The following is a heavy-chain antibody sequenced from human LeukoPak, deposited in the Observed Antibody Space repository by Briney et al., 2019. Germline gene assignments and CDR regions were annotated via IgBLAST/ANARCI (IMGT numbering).Heavy chain of an antibody. CDR2: ISSSSSYI. J-gene: IGHJ4*02. CDR3: ARDRPSSSNDY. CDR1: GFTFSSYS. D-gene: IGHD6-13*01. Sequence: GGSLRLSCAASGFTFSSYSMNWVRQAPWKGLEWVSSISSSSSYIYYADSVKGRFTISRDNAKNSLYLQMNSLRAEDTAVYYCARDRPSSSNDYWGQGTLVTVSS. V-gene: IGHV3-21*01.